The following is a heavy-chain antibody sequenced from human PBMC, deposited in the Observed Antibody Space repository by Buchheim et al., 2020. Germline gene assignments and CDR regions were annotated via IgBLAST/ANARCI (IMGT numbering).Heavy chain of an antibody. V-gene: IGHV1-8*01. Sequence: QVQLVQSGAEVKKPGASVQVSCKASGYTFTSYDINWVRQATGQGLEWMGWMNPNSGNTGYAQKFQGRVTMTRNTSISTAYMELSSLRSEDTAVYYCARGRRKAWQWLVRVEVLFDYWGQGTL. J-gene: IGHJ4*02. CDR1: GYTFTSYD. CDR3: ARGRRKAWQWLVRVEVLFDY. CDR2: MNPNSGNT. D-gene: IGHD6-19*01.